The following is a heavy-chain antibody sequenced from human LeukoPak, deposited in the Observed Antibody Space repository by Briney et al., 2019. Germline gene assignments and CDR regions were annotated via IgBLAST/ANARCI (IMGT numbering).Heavy chain of an antibody. V-gene: IGHV4-30-4*08. CDR3: ARARIVVVVAADFDY. J-gene: IGHJ4*02. D-gene: IGHD2-15*01. Sequence: PSETLSLTCTVSGGSLSSGDYYWSWIRQPPGMGLEWIGYIYYSGSTYYNPSLKSRVTISVDTSKNQFSLKLSSVTAADTAVYYCARARIVVVVAADFDYWGQGTLVTVSS. CDR2: IYYSGST. CDR1: GGSLSSGDYY.